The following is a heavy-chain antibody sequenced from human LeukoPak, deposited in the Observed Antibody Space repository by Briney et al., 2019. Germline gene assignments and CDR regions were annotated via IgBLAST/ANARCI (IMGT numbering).Heavy chain of an antibody. J-gene: IGHJ6*03. CDR1: GFTFSSYW. CDR2: INTDGSST. Sequence: GGSLRLSCAASGFTFSSYWMHWVRQAPGKGLVWVSRINTDGSSTSYADSVKGRFTISRDNAKNTLYLQMNSLRAEDTAVYYCAREGSSYYYYYMDVWGKGTTVTVSS. V-gene: IGHV3-74*01. CDR3: AREGSSYYYYYMDV. D-gene: IGHD6-6*01.